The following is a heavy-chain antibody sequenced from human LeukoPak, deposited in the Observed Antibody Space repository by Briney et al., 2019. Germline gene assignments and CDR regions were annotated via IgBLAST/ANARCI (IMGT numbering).Heavy chain of an antibody. CDR2: IIPILGIA. D-gene: IGHD6-13*01. CDR1: GGTFSSYA. CDR3: ATDHGYSYYYYYMEV. V-gene: IGHV1-69*04. Sequence: SVKVSCRASGGTFSSYAISWVRQAPGQGLEWKGRIIPILGIANYAQKFQGRVTITADKSTSTAYMELSSLRSDDTAVYYCATDHGYSYYYYYMEVWGKGTTVTVSS. J-gene: IGHJ6*03.